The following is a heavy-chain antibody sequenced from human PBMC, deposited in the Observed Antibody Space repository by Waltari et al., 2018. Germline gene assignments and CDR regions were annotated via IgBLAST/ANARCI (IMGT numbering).Heavy chain of an antibody. D-gene: IGHD5-18*01. V-gene: IGHV3-74*01. CDR2: MNTDGSST. CDR3: LTQPWYYMDV. Sequence: EVQVVESGGGLVQPGGSLRLSCAASGFTFSSHWMHWVRQAPGTGLVWVSRMNTDGSSTTYADSVQGRFTISRDNAKNTLYLQMNSLRAEDTAVYYCLTQPWYYMDVWGKGTTVTISS. CDR1: GFTFSSHW. J-gene: IGHJ6*03.